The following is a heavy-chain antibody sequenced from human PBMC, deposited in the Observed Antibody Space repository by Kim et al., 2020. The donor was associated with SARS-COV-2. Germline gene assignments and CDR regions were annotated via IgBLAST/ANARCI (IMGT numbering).Heavy chain of an antibody. J-gene: IGHJ4*02. CDR2: ISYDGSNK. V-gene: IGHV3-30*18. D-gene: IGHD2-2*01. CDR3: AKLWQYCSSTSCPPLDY. Sequence: GGSLRLSCAASGFTFSSYGMHWVRQAPGKGLEWVAVISYDGSNKYYADSVKGRFTISRDNSKNTLYLQMNSLRAEDTAVYYCAKLWQYCSSTSCPPLDYWGQGTLVTVSS. CDR1: GFTFSSYG.